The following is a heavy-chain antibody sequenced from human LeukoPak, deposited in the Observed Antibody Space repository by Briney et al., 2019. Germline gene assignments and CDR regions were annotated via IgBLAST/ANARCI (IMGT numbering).Heavy chain of an antibody. J-gene: IGHJ6*02. CDR1: GFTFSSYW. CDR2: IKQDGSEK. Sequence: GGSLRLSCAASGFTFSSYWMSWVRQAPGKGLEWVANIKQDGSEKYYVDSVKGRFTISRDNSKNTLYLQMNSLRAEDTAVYYCARGQVVPAAYYGMDVWGQGTTVTVSS. D-gene: IGHD2-2*01. CDR3: ARGQVVPAAYYGMDV. V-gene: IGHV3-7*01.